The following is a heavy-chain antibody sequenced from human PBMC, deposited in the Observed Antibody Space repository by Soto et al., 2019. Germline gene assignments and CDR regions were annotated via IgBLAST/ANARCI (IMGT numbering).Heavy chain of an antibody. J-gene: IGHJ6*03. CDR1: GFTFSSYS. CDR2: ISSSSSYI. Sequence: GESLKISCAASGFTFSSYSMNWVRQAPGKGLEWVSSISSSSSYIYYADSVKGRFTISRDNAKNSLYLQMNSLRAEDTAVYYCARVLRFLEWLSHYMDVWGKGTTVTVSS. CDR3: ARVLRFLEWLSHYMDV. D-gene: IGHD3-3*01. V-gene: IGHV3-21*01.